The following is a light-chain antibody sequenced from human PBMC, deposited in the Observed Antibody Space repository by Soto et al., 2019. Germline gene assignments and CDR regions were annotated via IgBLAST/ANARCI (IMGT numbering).Light chain of an antibody. CDR1: SGSIASNY. J-gene: IGLJ2*01. CDR3: QSSDSSNSYVI. Sequence: NFMLTQPHSVSESPGKTVTISCTRSSGSIASNYVQWYQQRPGSAPTTVIYEDNQRPSGVPDRLSGSIDSSSNSASLTISGLKTEDEADYYCQSSDSSNSYVIFGGGTKLTV. CDR2: EDN. V-gene: IGLV6-57*04.